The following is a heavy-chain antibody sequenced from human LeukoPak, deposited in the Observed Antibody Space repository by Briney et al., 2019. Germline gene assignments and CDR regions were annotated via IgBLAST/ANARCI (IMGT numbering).Heavy chain of an antibody. Sequence: SGGSLRLSCAASGFTFSSYAMSWVRQAPGKGLEWVSAISGSGGSTYYADSVKGRFTFSRDNSKNTLYLQMNSLRAEDTAVYYCAKDSCSGGSCYSGWGQGTLVTVSS. CDR1: GFTFSSYA. D-gene: IGHD2-15*01. CDR3: AKDSCSGGSCYSG. CDR2: ISGSGGST. V-gene: IGHV3-23*01. J-gene: IGHJ4*02.